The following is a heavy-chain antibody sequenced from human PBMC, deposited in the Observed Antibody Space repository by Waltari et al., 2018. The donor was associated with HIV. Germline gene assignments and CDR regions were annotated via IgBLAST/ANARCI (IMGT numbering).Heavy chain of an antibody. Sequence: QVQLQESGPGLVKPSETLSLTCAVPGYSISSGYYWGWIRPPPGKGLEWIGSIYHSGSTYYNPSLKSRVTISVDTSKNQFSLKLSSVTAADTAVYYCARVYGYSGSYPGAPDDYWGQGTLVTVSS. D-gene: IGHD1-26*01. CDR3: ARVYGYSGSYPGAPDDY. CDR2: IYHSGST. CDR1: GYSISSGYY. V-gene: IGHV4-38-2*01. J-gene: IGHJ4*02.